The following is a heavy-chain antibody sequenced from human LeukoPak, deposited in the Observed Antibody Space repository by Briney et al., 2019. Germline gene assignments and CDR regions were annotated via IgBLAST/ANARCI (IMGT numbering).Heavy chain of an antibody. Sequence: ASVKVSCKASGGTFSSHAISWVRQAPGQGLEWMGGIIPIFGTANYAQKFQGRVTITADKSTSTAYMELSSLRSEDTAVYYCARDRGSGSYYFDYWGQGTLVTVSS. J-gene: IGHJ4*02. D-gene: IGHD1-26*01. CDR1: GGTFSSHA. CDR3: ARDRGSGSYYFDY. CDR2: IIPIFGTA. V-gene: IGHV1-69*06.